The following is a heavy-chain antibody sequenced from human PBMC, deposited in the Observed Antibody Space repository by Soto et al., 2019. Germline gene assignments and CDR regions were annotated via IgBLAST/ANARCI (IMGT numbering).Heavy chain of an antibody. CDR2: ISAYNGNT. CDR3: ARDSFSTTTCVRFDH. D-gene: IGHD3-22*01. Sequence: ASVKVSCKASGYTFTSYGISWVRQAPGQGLEWMGWISAYNGNTNYAQKLQGRVTMTTDTSTSTAYMDLRSLRSDDTAVYYCARDSFSTTTCVRFDHWGHGTLVTVSS. V-gene: IGHV1-18*01. J-gene: IGHJ5*02. CDR1: GYTFTSYG.